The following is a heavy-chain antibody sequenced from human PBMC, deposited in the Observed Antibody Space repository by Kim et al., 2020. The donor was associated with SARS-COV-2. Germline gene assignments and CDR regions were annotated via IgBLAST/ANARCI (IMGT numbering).Heavy chain of an antibody. CDR3: ARDPGYSSSWYEGGFDY. Sequence: FQGRVTITADKFTSTAYMELSSLRSEDTAVYYCARDPGYSSSWYEGGFDYWGQGTLVTVSS. D-gene: IGHD6-13*01. V-gene: IGHV1-69*04. J-gene: IGHJ4*02.